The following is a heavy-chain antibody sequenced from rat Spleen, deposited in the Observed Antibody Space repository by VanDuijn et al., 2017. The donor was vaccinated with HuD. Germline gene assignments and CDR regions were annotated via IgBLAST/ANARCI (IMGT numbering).Heavy chain of an antibody. V-gene: IGHV5-25*01. D-gene: IGHD4-4*01. CDR2: INTGGGNT. Sequence: EVQLMESGGGLVQPGRSMKLSCAASGFTFSNYYMAWVRQAPTKGLEWVASINTGGGNTYYRGSVKGRFTVSRDNAKSILYLQMDSLRSEDTATYYCARRNSGIFDYWGQGVMVTVSS. CDR1: GFTFSNYY. CDR3: ARRNSGIFDY. J-gene: IGHJ2*01.